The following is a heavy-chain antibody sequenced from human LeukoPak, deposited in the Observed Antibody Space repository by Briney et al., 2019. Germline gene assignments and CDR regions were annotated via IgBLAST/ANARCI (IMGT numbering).Heavy chain of an antibody. Sequence: GGSLRLSCAASGFTFSSYGIHWVRQAPGKGLEWVSAISGSGGSTYYADSVKGRFTISRDNSKNTLYLQMNSLRAEDTAVYYCAKASRGYYYNYYYYMDVWGKGTTVTVSS. CDR2: ISGSGGST. V-gene: IGHV3-23*01. CDR3: AKASRGYYYNYYYYMDV. J-gene: IGHJ6*03. CDR1: GFTFSSYG. D-gene: IGHD3-10*01.